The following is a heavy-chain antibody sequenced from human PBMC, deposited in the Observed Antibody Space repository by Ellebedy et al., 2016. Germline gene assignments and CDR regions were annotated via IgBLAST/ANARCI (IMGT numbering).Heavy chain of an antibody. CDR3: AKDRGTVTYRAFDY. J-gene: IGHJ4*02. V-gene: IGHV3-23*01. D-gene: IGHD4-17*01. Sequence: GESLKISXAASGFAFNNYAMSWVRQAPGKGLEWVSGISGNGATTYYADSVRGRFTISRDNSMNTLSLQMNTLRAEDTAVYYCAKDRGTVTYRAFDYWGQGTLVTVSS. CDR1: GFAFNNYA. CDR2: ISGNGATT.